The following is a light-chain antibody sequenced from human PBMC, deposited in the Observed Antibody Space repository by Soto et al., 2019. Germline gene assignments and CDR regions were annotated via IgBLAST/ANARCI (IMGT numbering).Light chain of an antibody. Sequence: DIVMTQTPLSLPVTPGEPASISCGSSQSLLDSDDGNTYLDWYLQKPGQSPQLLIYTVSYRASGVPDWFSGSGSGTDFTLKISRVEAEDVGFYYCMQRIEFPLTFGGGTKVEIK. CDR2: TVS. V-gene: IGKV2-40*01. J-gene: IGKJ4*01. CDR1: QSLLDSDDGNTY. CDR3: MQRIEFPLT.